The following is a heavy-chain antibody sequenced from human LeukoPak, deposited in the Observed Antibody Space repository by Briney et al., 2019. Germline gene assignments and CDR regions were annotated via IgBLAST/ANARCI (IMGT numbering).Heavy chain of an antibody. D-gene: IGHD3-10*01. Sequence: SQTLSLTCTVSGGSISSGSYYWSWIRQPPGKGLEWIGEINHSGSTNYNPSLKSRVTISVDTSKNQFSLKLSSVTAADTAVYYCARGRVRGVISGWFDPWGQGTLVTVSS. V-gene: IGHV4-39*07. CDR3: ARGRVRGVISGWFDP. CDR2: INHSGST. J-gene: IGHJ5*02. CDR1: GGSISSGSYY.